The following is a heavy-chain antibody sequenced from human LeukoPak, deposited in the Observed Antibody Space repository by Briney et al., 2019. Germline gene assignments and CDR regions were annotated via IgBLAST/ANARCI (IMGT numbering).Heavy chain of an antibody. CDR1: GFTFSSYS. D-gene: IGHD2-2*01. CDR3: ARDSVVPAAGWGYMDV. V-gene: IGHV3-48*01. Sequence: GGSLRLSCAASGFTFSSYSMNWVRQAPGKGLEWVSYISGSSSTIYYADSVKGRFTISRDNAKNSLYLQMNSLRAEDTAVYYCARDSVVPAAGWGYMDVWGKGTTVTVSS. CDR2: ISGSSSTI. J-gene: IGHJ6*03.